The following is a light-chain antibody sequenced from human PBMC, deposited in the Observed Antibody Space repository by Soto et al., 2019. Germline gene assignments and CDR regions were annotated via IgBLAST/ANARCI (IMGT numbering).Light chain of an antibody. CDR2: KAS. CDR1: QSIGTW. CDR3: QQYVSYPLT. J-gene: IGKJ4*01. V-gene: IGKV1-5*03. Sequence: DIQMTQSTSTLSAFIGDRVTITFRASQSIGTWLAWYQQKPGKAPKLLISKASSLEIGVPSRFSGSGSGTEFTLTISSLQPDDVATYSCQQYVSYPLTFGGGTKVDI.